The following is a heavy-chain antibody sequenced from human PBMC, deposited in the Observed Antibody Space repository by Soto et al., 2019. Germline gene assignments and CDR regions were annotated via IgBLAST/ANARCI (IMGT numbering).Heavy chain of an antibody. CDR3: ARINKGYGTDS. D-gene: IGHD5-18*01. Sequence: SETLSLTCTVSGGCISGSSYYWGCLRQPQGKGLEGIASIHDTGNTFYNPSLTSRVTISVDKSKNQFSLKVTSVTAADTAVYYCARINKGYGTDSWGQGTLVTVSS. CDR1: GGCISGSSYY. J-gene: IGHJ4*02. CDR2: IHDTGNT. V-gene: IGHV4-39*01.